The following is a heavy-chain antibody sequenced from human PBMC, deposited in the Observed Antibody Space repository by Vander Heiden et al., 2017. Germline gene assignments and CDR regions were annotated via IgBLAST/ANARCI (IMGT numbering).Heavy chain of an antibody. CDR3: ARQFALAGFFDY. CDR1: GGSINNNNYY. CDR2: VYYRESI. V-gene: IGHV4-39*01. D-gene: IGHD1-1*01. Sequence: QLQLQESGPGPVKPSETLSLTCTVPGGSINNNNYYWGWIRQPPGKGLEWIGSVYYRESIYYNPSLKSRVTLSVDTSKNQFSLKLNSVTAADTAVYFCARQFALAGFFDYWGQGSLVTVSS. J-gene: IGHJ4*02.